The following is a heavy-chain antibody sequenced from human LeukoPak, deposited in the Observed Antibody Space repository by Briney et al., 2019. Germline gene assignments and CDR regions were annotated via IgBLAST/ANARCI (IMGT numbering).Heavy chain of an antibody. J-gene: IGHJ6*03. D-gene: IGHD3-3*01. CDR2: ISSSSSYI. Sequence: GGSLRLSCAASGFTFSSYSMNWVRQAPGEGLEWVSSISSSSSYIYYADSVKGRFTISRDNAKNSLYLQMNSLRAEDTAVYYCARATRPFGVVYSAGYYYYMDVWAKGPRSPSP. CDR3: ARATRPFGVVYSAGYYYYMDV. V-gene: IGHV3-21*01. CDR1: GFTFSSYS.